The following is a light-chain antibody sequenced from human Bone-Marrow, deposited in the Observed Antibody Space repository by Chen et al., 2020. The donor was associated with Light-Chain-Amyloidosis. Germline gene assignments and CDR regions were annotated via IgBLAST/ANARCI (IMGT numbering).Light chain of an antibody. V-gene: IGLV2-23*02. CDR1: SSDVGSYNL. J-gene: IGLJ2*01. CDR3: SSYVGSGTFVV. Sequence: HSALTQPASVSGSPGQSITISCTGTSSDVGSYNLVSWYQHHPGKVPKLLIYEASKRPSGVSNRFSGSQSGNTASLPISGLQAEDEADYYCSSYVGSGTFVVFGGGTKVTVL. CDR2: EAS.